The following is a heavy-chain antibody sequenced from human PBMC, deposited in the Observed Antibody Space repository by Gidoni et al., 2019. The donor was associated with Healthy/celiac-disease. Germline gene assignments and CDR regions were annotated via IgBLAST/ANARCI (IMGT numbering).Heavy chain of an antibody. J-gene: IGHJ6*02. CDR3: ARRYSYGYYYYYGMDV. CDR1: GFTFSSYA. CDR2: ISGSGGST. V-gene: IGHV3-23*01. D-gene: IGHD5-18*01. Sequence: EVQLLESGGGLVQPGGSLRLSCAASGFTFSSYAMSWVRQAPGKGLEWVSAISGSGGSTYYADSVKGRFTISRDNSKNTLYLQMNSLRAEDTAVYYCARRYSYGYYYYYGMDVWGQGTTVTVSS.